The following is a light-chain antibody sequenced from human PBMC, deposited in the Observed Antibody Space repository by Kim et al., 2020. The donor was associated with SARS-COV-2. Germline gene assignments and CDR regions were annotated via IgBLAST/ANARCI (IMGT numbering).Light chain of an antibody. CDR1: DIGTKS. CDR3: QVWDSRSDHVV. CDR2: YDI. V-gene: IGLV3-21*04. Sequence: TGKTATVTCGGNDIGTKSVPWYQPKPGQAPVLVIYYDIDRPSGIPERYSGSNSGNTATLTISRVEAGDEADYYCQVWDSRSDHVVFGGGTQLTVL. J-gene: IGLJ2*01.